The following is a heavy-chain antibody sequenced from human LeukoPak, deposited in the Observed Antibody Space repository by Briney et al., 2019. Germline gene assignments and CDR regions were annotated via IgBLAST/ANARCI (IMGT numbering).Heavy chain of an antibody. Sequence: GGSLGLSCAASGFSFSSYTMNWVRQAPGKGLEWVSSISSRSSSIYYADSVKGRFTISRDNAKSSLYLQLNSLRAEDTAMYYCARGKGAMIVVVTKSPHWYFDLWGRGTLVTVSS. CDR2: ISSRSSSI. CDR1: GFSFSSYT. J-gene: IGHJ2*01. D-gene: IGHD3-22*01. V-gene: IGHV3-21*01. CDR3: ARGKGAMIVVVTKSPHWYFDL.